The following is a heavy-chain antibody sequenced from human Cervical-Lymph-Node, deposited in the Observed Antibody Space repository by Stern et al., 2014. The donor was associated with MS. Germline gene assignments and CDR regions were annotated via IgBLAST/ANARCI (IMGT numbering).Heavy chain of an antibody. J-gene: IGHJ4*02. CDR2: IDWDDDK. V-gene: IGHV2-70*04. Sequence: ESGPAVVKPTQTLTLTCTFSGFSLTTIGMRVSWIRQPPGKTLQWLARIDWDDDKFYSTSLKTRLSISKDTTRNQVVLTVTNVDPTDTATYYCARAASSDWSPYYFDFWGQGTLVTVSS. CDR3: ARAASSDWSPYYFDF. D-gene: IGHD6-13*01. CDR1: GFSLTTIGMR.